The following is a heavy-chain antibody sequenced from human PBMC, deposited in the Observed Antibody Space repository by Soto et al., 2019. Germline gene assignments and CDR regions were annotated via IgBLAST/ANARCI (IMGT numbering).Heavy chain of an antibody. CDR1: GGTFSSYA. CDR3: ATDKPDYYDSSGYYGGIDAFDI. CDR2: IIPIFGTA. Sequence: SVKVSCKASGGTFSSYAISWVRQAPGQGLEWMGGIIPIFGTANYAQKFQGRVTITADKSTSTAYMELSSLRSEDTAVYYCATDKPDYYDSSGYYGGIDAFDIWGQGTMVTVSS. J-gene: IGHJ3*02. D-gene: IGHD3-22*01. V-gene: IGHV1-69*06.